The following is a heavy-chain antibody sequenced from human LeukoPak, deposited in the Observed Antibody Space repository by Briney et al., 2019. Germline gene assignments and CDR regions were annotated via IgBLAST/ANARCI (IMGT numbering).Heavy chain of an antibody. CDR1: GYTFTTYY. J-gene: IGHJ4*02. Sequence: GASVKVSCKASGYTFTTYYIHWVRQAPGQGLEWMGIINPTGGSTTYAQKFQGRVTMTRDTSTSTVFMEVYSLRSEDTAVYYCALYRSTWYWGQGTLVTVSS. V-gene: IGHV1-46*01. CDR2: INPTGGST. CDR3: ALYRSTWY. D-gene: IGHD6-13*01.